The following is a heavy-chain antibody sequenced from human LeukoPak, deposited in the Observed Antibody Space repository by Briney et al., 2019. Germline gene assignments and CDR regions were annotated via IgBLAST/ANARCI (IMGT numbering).Heavy chain of an antibody. V-gene: IGHV3-9*01. D-gene: IGHD3-10*01. Sequence: PGRSLRLSCAASGFTFDDYAMHWVRQAPGKGLEWVLGIRWNSGSIGYADSVKGRFTISRDNAKNSLYLQMNSLRVADTALYYCAKFAVGGGERGTDYSVSGSYALDYWGQGTLVTVSS. CDR2: IRWNSGSI. J-gene: IGHJ4*02. CDR1: GFTFDDYA. CDR3: AKFAVGGGERGTDYSVSGSYALDY.